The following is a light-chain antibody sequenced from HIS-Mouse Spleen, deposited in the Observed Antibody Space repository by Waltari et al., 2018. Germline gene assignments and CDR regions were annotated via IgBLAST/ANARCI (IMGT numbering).Light chain of an antibody. J-gene: IGKJ3*01. CDR1: QRVSSN. CDR3: QQYNNWPFT. CDR2: GAS. V-gene: IGKV3-15*01. Sequence: EIVMTQSPATLSVSPGERATLSCRASQRVSSNLAWYQQKPGKAPRLLIYGASTRATGIPARFSGSGSGTEFTLTISSMQSEDFAVYYCQQYNNWPFTFGPGTKVDIK.